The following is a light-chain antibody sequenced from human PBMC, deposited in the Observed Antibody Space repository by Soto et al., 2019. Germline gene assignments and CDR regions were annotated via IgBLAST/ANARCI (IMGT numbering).Light chain of an antibody. CDR3: SSYTNKDNLL. Sequence: QSALTQPASVSGSPGQSITISCTGTSSDVGGYDHVSWYQQHPGKAPKLIIYDVTVRPSGISRRFSGSKSDNTASLAVSGLHPEEEGDYYCSSYTNKDNLLFGGGTKVTVL. J-gene: IGLJ2*01. CDR1: SSDVGGYDH. CDR2: DVT. V-gene: IGLV2-14*03.